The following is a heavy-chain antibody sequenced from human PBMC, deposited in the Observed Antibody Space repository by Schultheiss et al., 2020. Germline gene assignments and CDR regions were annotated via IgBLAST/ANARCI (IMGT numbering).Heavy chain of an antibody. Sequence: ASVKVSCKASGYAFTGYYMHWVRQAPGQGLEWMGWMNPNSVNTGYAQKFQGRVTMTRNTSISTAYMELSSLRSEDTAVYYCARGRATGYSSGWYGFYWGQGTLVTVSS. CDR2: MNPNSVNT. V-gene: IGHV1-8*02. J-gene: IGHJ4*02. CDR1: GYAFTGYY. CDR3: ARGRATGYSSGWYGFY. D-gene: IGHD6-19*01.